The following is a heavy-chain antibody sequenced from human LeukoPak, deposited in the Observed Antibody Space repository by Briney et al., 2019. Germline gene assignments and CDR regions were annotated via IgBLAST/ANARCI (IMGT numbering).Heavy chain of an antibody. CDR3: APGDRRGCSSTSCNSN. D-gene: IGHD2-2*01. Sequence: GASVKVSCKASGYTFTDYYMHWVRQAPGQGLEWMGWINPNSGGTNYAQKFQGRVTMTRDTSISTAYMELSRLRSDDTAVCYCAPGDRRGCSSTSCNSNWGQGTLVTVSS. CDR2: INPNSGGT. V-gene: IGHV1-2*02. CDR1: GYTFTDYY. J-gene: IGHJ4*02.